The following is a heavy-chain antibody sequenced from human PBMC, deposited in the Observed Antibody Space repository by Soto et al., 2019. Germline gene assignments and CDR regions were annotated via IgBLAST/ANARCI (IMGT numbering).Heavy chain of an antibody. CDR1: GFTFSTYG. V-gene: IGHV3-33*01. Sequence: QVQLVESGGGVVQPGRSLRLSCAASGFTFSTYGIHWVRQAPGKGLEWVAAIFYDGSRKFYTDSVKGRFTISRDNSKNTVYLQMNGLRAEDTAVYYCARDQAEIVAAPIDGNALSNWFDPGGQGTLVTVSS. J-gene: IGHJ5*02. D-gene: IGHD5-12*01. CDR2: IFYDGSRK. CDR3: ARDQAEIVAAPIDGNALSNWFDP.